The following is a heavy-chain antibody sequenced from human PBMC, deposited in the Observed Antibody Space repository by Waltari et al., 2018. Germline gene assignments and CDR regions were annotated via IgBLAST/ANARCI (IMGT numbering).Heavy chain of an antibody. CDR2: INHSGST. CDR1: GGSFSGYY. J-gene: IGHJ6*02. V-gene: IGHV4-34*01. CDR3: ARAGVDGMDV. Sequence: QVQLQQWGAGLLKPSETLSLTCAVYGGSFSGYYWSWIRQPPGKGLEWIGEINHSGSTNYNPSLKSRVTISVDTSKNQFSLKLSSVTTADTAVYYCARAGVDGMDVWGQGTTVTVSS. D-gene: IGHD3-10*01.